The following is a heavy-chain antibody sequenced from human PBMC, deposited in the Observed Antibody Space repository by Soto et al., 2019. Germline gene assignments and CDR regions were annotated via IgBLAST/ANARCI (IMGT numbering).Heavy chain of an antibody. J-gene: IGHJ5*02. Sequence: QLQLQESGPGLVKPSETLSLTCTVSGGSISSSSYYWGWIRQPPGKGLEWIGSIYYSGSTYYNPSLKSLVTISVDTSKNQFSLKLRSVTAADTAVYYCASPKIAFYNWFDPWGQGTLVTVSS. CDR2: IYYSGST. V-gene: IGHV4-39*01. CDR3: ASPKIAFYNWFDP. CDR1: GGSISSSSYY. D-gene: IGHD3-3*02.